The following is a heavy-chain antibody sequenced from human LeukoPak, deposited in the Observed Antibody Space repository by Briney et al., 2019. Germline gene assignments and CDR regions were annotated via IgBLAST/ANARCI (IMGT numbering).Heavy chain of an antibody. Sequence: GGSLRLSCAASGFTFSSYGMSWVRQAPGKGLEWVSGISGSGGSTYYADSVKGRFTISRDNSKNTLYLQMNSLRAEGTAVYYCAREVVVVGPTGGGFDYWGQGTLVTVSS. D-gene: IGHD1-26*01. CDR2: ISGSGGST. CDR3: AREVVVVGPTGGGFDY. V-gene: IGHV3-23*01. J-gene: IGHJ4*02. CDR1: GFTFSSYG.